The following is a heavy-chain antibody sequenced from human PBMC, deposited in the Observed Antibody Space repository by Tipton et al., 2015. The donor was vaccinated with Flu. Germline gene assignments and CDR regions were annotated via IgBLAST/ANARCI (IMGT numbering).Heavy chain of an antibody. Sequence: SLRLSCAASGFTFSSYAMSWVRQAPGKGLEWVSAISGSGGSTYYADSVKGRFTISRDNSKNTLYLQMNSLRAEDTAVYYCAKWYYGSVRVSNWGQGTLVPVSS. D-gene: IGHD3-10*01. CDR3: AKWYYGSVRVSN. J-gene: IGHJ4*02. CDR2: ISGSGGST. V-gene: IGHV3-23*01. CDR1: GFTFSSYA.